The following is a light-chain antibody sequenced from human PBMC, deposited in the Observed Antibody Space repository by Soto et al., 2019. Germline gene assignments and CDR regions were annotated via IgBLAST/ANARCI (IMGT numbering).Light chain of an antibody. CDR3: QQYNNWPIT. J-gene: IGKJ5*01. CDR1: PGVGTS. CDR2: GAS. V-gene: IGKV3-15*01. Sequence: IVMTQSPATLSLSPGERATLSCRASPGVGTSLAWYQEKPGQAPRLLIYGASTRATGIAARFSGSGSGTEFTLTISSLQSEDFAVYYCQQYNNWPITFGQGTRLENK.